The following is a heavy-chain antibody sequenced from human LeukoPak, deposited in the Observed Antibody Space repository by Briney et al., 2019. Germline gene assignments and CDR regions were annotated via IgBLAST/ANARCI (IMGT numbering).Heavy chain of an antibody. V-gene: IGHV3-30*18. CDR3: AKDMGIWFGELLSQFDY. CDR2: IKYDGTNK. D-gene: IGHD3-10*01. Sequence: GGSLTLSCAASGFTFNNAWMSWLPQAPGKGRVGGADIKYDGTNKYYADSVKGRFTISRDNSKNTLYLQMNSLRAEDTAVYYCAKDMGIWFGELLSQFDYWGQGTLVTVSS. CDR1: GFTFNNAW. J-gene: IGHJ4*02.